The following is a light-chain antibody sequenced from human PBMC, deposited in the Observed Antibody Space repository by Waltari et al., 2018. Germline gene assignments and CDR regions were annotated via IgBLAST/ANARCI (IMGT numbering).Light chain of an antibody. V-gene: IGLV3-1*01. CDR2: QDF. CDR3: QAWDTITYGL. CDR1: KLGAKS. Sequence: SYELTQPPSVSVSPGQTASITCSGDKLGAKSASWYQQKLGQSPVLVIYQDFKRPSGIPERFSGSNSGNTATLTISGTQTMDEADYYCQAWDTITYGLFGGGTKLTVL. J-gene: IGLJ2*01.